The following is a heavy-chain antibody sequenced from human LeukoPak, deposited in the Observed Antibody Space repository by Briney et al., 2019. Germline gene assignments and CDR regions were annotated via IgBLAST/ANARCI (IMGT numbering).Heavy chain of an antibody. CDR2: IYYSGST. Sequence: PSETLSLTCTVSGGSISSGSYYWSWIRQPPGKGLEWIGYIYYSGSTNYNPSLKSRVTISVDTSKNQFSLKLSSVTAADTAVYYCARWRKYSSGWYEYYFDYWGQGTLVTVSS. V-gene: IGHV4-61*01. CDR3: ARWRKYSSGWYEYYFDY. D-gene: IGHD6-19*01. CDR1: GGSISSGSYY. J-gene: IGHJ4*02.